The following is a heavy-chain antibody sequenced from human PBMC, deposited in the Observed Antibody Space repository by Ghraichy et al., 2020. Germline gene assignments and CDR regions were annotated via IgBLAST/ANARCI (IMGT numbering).Heavy chain of an antibody. Sequence: GGSLRLSCAASGFTFSSYSMNWVRQAPGKGLEWVSSISSSSSYIYYADSVKGRFTISRDNAKNSLYLQMNSLRAEDTAVYYCGRNVLEWLDDDYGMDVWGRGTTVTVSS. V-gene: IGHV3-21*01. D-gene: IGHD3-3*01. J-gene: IGHJ6*02. CDR2: ISSSSSYI. CDR3: GRNVLEWLDDDYGMDV. CDR1: GFTFSSYS.